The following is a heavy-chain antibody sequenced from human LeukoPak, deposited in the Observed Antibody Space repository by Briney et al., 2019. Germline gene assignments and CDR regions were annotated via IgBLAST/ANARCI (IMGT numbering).Heavy chain of an antibody. D-gene: IGHD2-2*01. V-gene: IGHV4-38-2*01. CDR3: ARVGEEYQLPHYLFYSYMDV. CDR1: GYSISSGYY. Sequence: KPSQTLSLTCAFSGYSISSGYYWGWIRPPPGKWLEWFAIIYRSESTYYNPSLRSRVTISVDTSKNHFPLQLRTVTAADTAVYLFARVGEEYQLPHYLFYSYMDVWGKGTTVTVSS. J-gene: IGHJ6*03. CDR2: IYRSEST.